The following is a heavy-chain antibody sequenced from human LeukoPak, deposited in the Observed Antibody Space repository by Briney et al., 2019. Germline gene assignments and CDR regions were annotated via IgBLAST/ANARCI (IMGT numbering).Heavy chain of an antibody. V-gene: IGHV4-34*01. CDR1: GGSFSGYY. CDR3: AREWQQLGFDY. CDR2: INHSGST. J-gene: IGHJ4*02. D-gene: IGHD6-13*01. Sequence: PSETLSLTCAVYGGSFSGYYWSWIRQPPGKGLEWIGEINHSGSTNYNPSLKSRVTISVDTSKNQFSLKLSSVTAADTAVYYCAREWQQLGFDYWGQGTLVTVSS.